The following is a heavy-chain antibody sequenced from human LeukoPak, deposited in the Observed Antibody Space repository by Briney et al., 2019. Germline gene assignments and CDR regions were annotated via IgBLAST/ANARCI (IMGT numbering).Heavy chain of an antibody. CDR2: VYTSGST. Sequence: SSETLSLTCTVSGGSISSNNYYWGWIRQPPGKGLEWIGNVYTSGSTYYSPSLKSRVIISLDTSKNKFSLTLSSVTAADTAVYYCAKGNPFYDYWGQGTLVTVSS. V-gene: IGHV4-39*07. CDR3: AKGNPFYDY. CDR1: GGSISSNNYY. D-gene: IGHD5/OR15-5a*01. J-gene: IGHJ4*02.